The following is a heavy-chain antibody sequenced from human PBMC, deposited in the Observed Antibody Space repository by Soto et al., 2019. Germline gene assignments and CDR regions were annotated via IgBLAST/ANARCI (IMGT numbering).Heavy chain of an antibody. Sequence: LSLTCNVSGVSISSTSYNWGWIRQAPGKGLEWVAVISYDGSNKYYADSVKGRFTISRDNSKNTLYLQMNSLRAEDTAVYYCAKDPGFPYNWFDPWGQGTLVTVSS. D-gene: IGHD3-3*01. CDR2: ISYDGSNK. CDR1: GVSISS. CDR3: AKDPGFPYNWFDP. V-gene: IGHV3-30*18. J-gene: IGHJ5*02.